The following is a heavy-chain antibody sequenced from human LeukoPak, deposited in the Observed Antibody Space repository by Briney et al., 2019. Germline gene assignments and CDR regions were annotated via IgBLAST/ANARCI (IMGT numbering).Heavy chain of an antibody. CDR1: GYPFTKWE. J-gene: IGHJ5*02. D-gene: IGHD1-14*01. CDR3: ATGPRNDP. CDR2: VHPDNGNT. Sequence: GASVKVSCKTSGYPFTKWEINWGRQAAGQGLEWLGWVHPDNGNTYYAQRFRGRVTMSRDTSTTTAYMGLSGLRSNDTAVYFCATGPRNDPWGQGTLVTVSS. V-gene: IGHV1-8*01.